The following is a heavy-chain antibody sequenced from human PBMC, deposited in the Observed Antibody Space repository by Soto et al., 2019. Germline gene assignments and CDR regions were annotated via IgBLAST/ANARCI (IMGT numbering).Heavy chain of an antibody. D-gene: IGHD3-16*01. J-gene: IGHJ5*02. CDR1: GGSVSSGDYY. V-gene: IGHV4-61*08. Sequence: SETLSLTCTVSGGSVSSGDYYWSWIRQPPGKGLEWIGYIYYSGNTNYNPSLKSRVIISVDTSKNLFSLKLTSVTAADTAVYYCARIPVDASMIYWLDPWGQGTLVTVSS. CDR3: ARIPVDASMIYWLDP. CDR2: IYYSGNT.